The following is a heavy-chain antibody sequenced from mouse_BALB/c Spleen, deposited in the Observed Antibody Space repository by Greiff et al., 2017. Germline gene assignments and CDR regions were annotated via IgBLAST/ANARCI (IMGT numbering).Heavy chain of an antibody. CDR3: ARRPPLLRYFDY. CDR2: VNPYNGGT. CDR1: GYTFTDYY. J-gene: IGHJ2*01. Sequence: VQLKESGPELVKPGASVKMSCKASGYTFTDYYMDWVKQSHGESFEWIGRVNPYNGGTSYNQKFKGKATLTVDKSSSTAYMELNSLTSEDSAVYYCARRPPLLRYFDYWGQGTTLTVSS. D-gene: IGHD1-2*01. V-gene: IGHV1-19*01.